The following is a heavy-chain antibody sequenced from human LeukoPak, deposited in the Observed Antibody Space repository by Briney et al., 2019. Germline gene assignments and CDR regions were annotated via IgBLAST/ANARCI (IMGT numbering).Heavy chain of an antibody. Sequence: GESLKISCKSSGYSFTKYWIGWVRQMPGKGLEWMGIIYPGDPDTTYSPSFQGQVTISADKSISTAYLQWSSLRASDTAIYYCARRRGVTATLNYFDYWGQGTLVTVSS. CDR2: IYPGDPDT. D-gene: IGHD2-21*02. J-gene: IGHJ4*02. CDR1: GYSFTKYW. V-gene: IGHV5-51*01. CDR3: ARRRGVTATLNYFDY.